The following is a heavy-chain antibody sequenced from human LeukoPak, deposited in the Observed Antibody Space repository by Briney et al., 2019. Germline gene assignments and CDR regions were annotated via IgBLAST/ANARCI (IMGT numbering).Heavy chain of an antibody. CDR2: IYSGGSR. Sequence: GGSLRHSCVASGFTVTNNYMSWVRQALGKGLEWVSVIYSGGSRHYADSVKGRFTISRDNSRNTLYLQMTSLRVEDTAVYYCARDRGAAAGDWGQGTLVTVSS. CDR3: ARDRGAAAGD. V-gene: IGHV3-53*01. CDR1: GFTVTNNY. D-gene: IGHD6-13*01. J-gene: IGHJ4*02.